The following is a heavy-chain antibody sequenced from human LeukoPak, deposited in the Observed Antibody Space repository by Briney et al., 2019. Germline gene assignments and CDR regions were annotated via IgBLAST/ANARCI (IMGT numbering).Heavy chain of an antibody. J-gene: IGHJ4*02. CDR3: ARTTRQRGYSYGHLGNTPEDY. CDR2: INHSGST. D-gene: IGHD5-18*01. V-gene: IGHV4-34*01. CDR1: GGSISSGGYY. Sequence: PSETLSLTCAVSGGSISSGGYYWSWIRQPPGKGLEWIGEINHSGSTNYNPSLKSRVTISVDTSKNQFSLKLSSVTAADTAVYYCARTTRQRGYSYGHLGNTPEDYWGQGTLVTVSS.